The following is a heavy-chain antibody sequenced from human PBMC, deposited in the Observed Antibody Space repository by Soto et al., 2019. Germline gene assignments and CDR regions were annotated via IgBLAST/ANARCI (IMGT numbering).Heavy chain of an antibody. CDR1: GNMFPSYW. CDR3: ARLQGRSFDY. Sequence: ESLKIFHDGCGNMFPSYWIGWVRQMPGKGLEWMGIIYPADSDTRYSTSFQGQVTISADKSIRTAYLQWSSLKASDTDMYYCARLQGRSFDYWGQGTLVTVSS. CDR2: IYPADSDT. D-gene: IGHD3-10*01. J-gene: IGHJ4*02. V-gene: IGHV5-51*01.